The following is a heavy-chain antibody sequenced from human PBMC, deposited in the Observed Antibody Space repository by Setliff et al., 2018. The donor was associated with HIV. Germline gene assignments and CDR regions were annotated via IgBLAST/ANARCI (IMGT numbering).Heavy chain of an antibody. J-gene: IGHJ3*02. V-gene: IGHV3-48*03. Sequence: GGSLRLSCEASGFSLINYGMSWVRQAPGRGLEWVSYIPISETDTYYADSVKGRFTISRDYAKNSLFLQMNSLRAEDTALYYCVKDSLPGGCDMWGQGSMVTVSS. CDR1: GFSLINYG. CDR2: IPISETDT. CDR3: VKDSLPGGCDM. D-gene: IGHD2-2*01.